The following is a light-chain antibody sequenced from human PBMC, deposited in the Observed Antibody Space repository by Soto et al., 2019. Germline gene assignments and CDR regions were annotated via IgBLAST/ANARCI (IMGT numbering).Light chain of an antibody. J-gene: IGKJ2*01. CDR1: QSVSSSY. CDR2: GAS. Sequence: EIVLTQSPGTLSLSPGERATLSCRASQSVSSSYLAWYQQKPGQAPRLLIYGASSRATGIPDRFSGSGSGTDFTLTISSLEPADFAVYCCQQYASSQYTFCQGTTREI. V-gene: IGKV3-20*01. CDR3: QQYASSQYT.